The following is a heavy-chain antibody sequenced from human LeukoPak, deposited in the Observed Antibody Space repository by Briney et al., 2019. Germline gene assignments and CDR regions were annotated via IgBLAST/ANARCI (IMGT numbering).Heavy chain of an antibody. D-gene: IGHD2-21*01. J-gene: IGHJ4*02. CDR1: GFSFSSYE. CDR3: AGFVRRGTFDY. CDR2: ISSSGNTI. V-gene: IGHV3-48*03. Sequence: GGSLRLSCAASGFSFSSYEMNWVRQAPGKGLEWVSYISSSGNTIYYADSVKGRFTISRDNAKNLLYLQMNSLRAEDTAVYYSAGFVRRGTFDYWGQGILVTVSS.